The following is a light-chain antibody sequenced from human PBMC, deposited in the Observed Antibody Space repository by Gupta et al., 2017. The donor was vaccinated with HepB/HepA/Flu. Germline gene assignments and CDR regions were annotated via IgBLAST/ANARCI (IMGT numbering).Light chain of an antibody. CDR1: QSISSY. Sequence: DIQMTQSPSSLSASVGDRVTITCRASQSISSYLNWYQQKPGKAPKLLIYAASILQSGVPSRFSGSASATDFILTISMLQPEDFATYYCQQSYSTPRTFGQGTRVEIK. J-gene: IGKJ1*01. CDR2: AAS. V-gene: IGKV1-39*01. CDR3: QQSYSTPRT.